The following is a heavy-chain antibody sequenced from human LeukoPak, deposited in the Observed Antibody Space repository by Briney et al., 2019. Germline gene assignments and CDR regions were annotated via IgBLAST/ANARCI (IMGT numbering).Heavy chain of an antibody. V-gene: IGHV4-34*01. J-gene: IGHJ5*02. D-gene: IGHD3-10*01. CDR2: INHSGST. Sequence: PSETLSLTCAVYGGSFRSYHWTWIRQPPGKGLEWIGEINHSGSTNCNPSLKSRVTMSVDTSKNRFSLKLSSVAAAGTAVYYCVRPDLGSGSPLGSWSQGTLVTVSS. CDR1: GGSFRSYH. CDR3: VRPDLGSGSPLGS.